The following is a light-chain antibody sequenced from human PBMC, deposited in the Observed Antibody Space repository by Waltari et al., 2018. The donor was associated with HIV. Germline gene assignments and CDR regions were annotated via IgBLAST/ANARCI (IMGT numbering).Light chain of an antibody. V-gene: IGLV3-21*04. CDR3: QVWDSATDHVL. J-gene: IGLJ2*01. CDR1: NMVRKS. CDR2: YDT. Sequence: SSRLTQPPSVSVAPGETATITCGAINMVRKSVHWYQQKAGQAPVVVMSYDTDRPAGIAERFSGFNSGHSATLIISRVGAGDEADYYCQVWDSATDHVLFGGGTRLTVL.